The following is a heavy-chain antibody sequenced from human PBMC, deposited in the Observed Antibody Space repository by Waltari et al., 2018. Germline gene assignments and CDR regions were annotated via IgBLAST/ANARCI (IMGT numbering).Heavy chain of an antibody. CDR3: AREVVPAAKIVVNWFDP. CDR2: ITTNTENP. D-gene: IGHD2-2*01. Sequence: QVQLVQSGSEGKKPGASVKVSCKASGYSFTNYAINWVRQAPGQGLELMGWITTNTENPTYTQGFTRRFVFSLDTSVSTAYLQINDLKAEDTAIYYCAREVVPAAKIVVNWFDPWGQGTQVTVSS. CDR1: GYSFTNYA. V-gene: IGHV7-4-1*02. J-gene: IGHJ5*02.